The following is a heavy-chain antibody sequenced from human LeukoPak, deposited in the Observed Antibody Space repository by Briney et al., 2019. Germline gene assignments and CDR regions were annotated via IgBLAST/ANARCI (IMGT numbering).Heavy chain of an antibody. CDR2: TYYKSKWYK. V-gene: IGHV6-1*01. D-gene: IGHD7-27*01. CDR3: TSLTGDTDY. Sequence: SQTLSLTCAISGDSVSSNSAAWNWIRQSPSRGLEWLGRTYYKSKWYKEYALSVKSRITINPDTSKNQFSLQLNSVTPEDTAVYYCTSLTGDTDYWGQGTLVTVSS. CDR1: GDSVSSNSAA. J-gene: IGHJ4*02.